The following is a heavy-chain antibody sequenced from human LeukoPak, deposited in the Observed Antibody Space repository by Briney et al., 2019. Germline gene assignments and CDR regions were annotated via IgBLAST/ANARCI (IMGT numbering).Heavy chain of an antibody. CDR1: GFTFSSYS. CDR3: ATDDSSSSSWYIVGDY. CDR2: ISYDGSNK. D-gene: IGHD6-13*01. J-gene: IGHJ4*02. V-gene: IGHV3-30-3*01. Sequence: GSLRLSCVVSGFTFSSYSMHWVRQAPGKALEWVAVISYDGSNKYYADSVKGRFTISRDNSKNTLYLQMNSLRAEDTAVYYCATDDSSSSSWYIVGDYWGQGTLVTVSS.